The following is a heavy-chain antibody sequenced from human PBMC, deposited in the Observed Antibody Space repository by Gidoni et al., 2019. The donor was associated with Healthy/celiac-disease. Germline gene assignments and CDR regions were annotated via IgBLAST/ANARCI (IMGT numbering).Heavy chain of an antibody. CDR3: ARGGTGYSSSWYKGNAEYFQH. D-gene: IGHD6-13*01. J-gene: IGHJ1*01. CDR2: INTNTGNP. CDR1: GYTFTSYA. V-gene: IGHV7-4-1*02. Sequence: QVQLVQSGSELKKPGASVKVSCKASGYTFTSYAMNWVRQAPGQGLEWMGWINTNTGNPTYAQGFTGRFVFSLDTSVSTAYLQISSLKAEDTAVYYCARGGTGYSSSWYKGNAEYFQHWGQGTLVTVSS.